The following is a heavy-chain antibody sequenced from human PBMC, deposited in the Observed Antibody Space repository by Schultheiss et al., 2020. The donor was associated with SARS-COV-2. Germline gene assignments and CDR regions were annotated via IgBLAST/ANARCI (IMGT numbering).Heavy chain of an antibody. CDR2: IIPIFGTA. V-gene: IGHV1-69*13. Sequence: SVKVSCKASGYTFTSYGISWVRQAPGQGLEWMGGIIPIFGTASYAQKFQGRVTITADESTSTAYMELSSLRSEDTAVYYCARDRRVGFWSGYSTNWFDPWGQGTLVTVSS. CDR3: ARDRRVGFWSGYSTNWFDP. D-gene: IGHD3-3*01. CDR1: GYTFTSYG. J-gene: IGHJ5*02.